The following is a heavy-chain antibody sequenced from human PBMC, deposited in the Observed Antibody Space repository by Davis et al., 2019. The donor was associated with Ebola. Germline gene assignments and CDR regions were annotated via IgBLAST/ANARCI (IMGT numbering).Heavy chain of an antibody. Sequence: PGGSLRLSCAASGFTFSSYGMHWVRQAPGKGLEWVAVISYDGSNKYYADSVKGRFTISRDNSKNTLYLQMNSLKTEDTAVYYCTTSGDPRATTPVYYYYMDVWGKGTTVTVSS. CDR3: TTSGDPRATTPVYYYYMDV. J-gene: IGHJ6*03. D-gene: IGHD1-26*01. CDR1: GFTFSSYG. V-gene: IGHV3-30*03. CDR2: ISYDGSNK.